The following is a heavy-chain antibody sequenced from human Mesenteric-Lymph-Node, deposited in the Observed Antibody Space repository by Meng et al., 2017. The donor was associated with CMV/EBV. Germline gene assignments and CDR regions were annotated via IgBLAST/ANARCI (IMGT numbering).Heavy chain of an antibody. V-gene: IGHV4-39*07. CDR1: GGSISSSSYY. J-gene: IGHJ4*02. CDR2: IYYSGRT. D-gene: IGHD1-26*01. CDR3: ARDGIEGPTDDY. Sequence: SETLSLTCIVSGGSISSSSYYWGWIRQPPGKGLEWIGSIYYSGRTYYNPSLKSRVTISVDTSQKQFSLRLSSVTAADTAVYYCARDGIEGPTDDYWGQGTLVTVSS.